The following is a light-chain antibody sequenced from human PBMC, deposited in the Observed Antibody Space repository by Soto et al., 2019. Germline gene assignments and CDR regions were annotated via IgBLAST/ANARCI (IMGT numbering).Light chain of an antibody. V-gene: IGKV3-20*01. CDR1: QSVSSSY. J-gene: IGKJ3*01. CDR3: QQYGSSPIFT. Sequence: EIVMTQSPATLSVSPGERATLSCRASQSVSSSYLAWYQQKPGQAPRLLIYGASGRATGIPDRFSGSGSGTDFTLTISRLEPEDFAVYYCQQYGSSPIFTFGPGTKVDIK. CDR2: GAS.